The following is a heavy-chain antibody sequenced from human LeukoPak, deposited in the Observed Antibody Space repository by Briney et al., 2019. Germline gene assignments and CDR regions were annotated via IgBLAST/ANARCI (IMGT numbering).Heavy chain of an antibody. CDR2: INHSGST. CDR3: ARGGNWNAPFDY. J-gene: IGHJ4*02. V-gene: IGHV4-34*01. CDR1: GGSFSGYY. D-gene: IGHD1-1*01. Sequence: SETLSLTCAVYGGSFSGYYWSWIRQPPGKELEWIGEINHSGSTNYNPSLKSRVTISVDTSKNQFSLKLSSVTAADTAVYHCARGGNWNAPFDYWGQGTLVTVSS.